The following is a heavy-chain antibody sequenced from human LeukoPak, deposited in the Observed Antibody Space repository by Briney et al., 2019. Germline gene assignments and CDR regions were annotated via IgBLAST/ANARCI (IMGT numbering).Heavy chain of an antibody. CDR1: GFTFSSYG. CDR3: AKSRGRDYYYYYGMDV. D-gene: IGHD1-26*01. V-gene: IGHV3-30*18. J-gene: IGHJ6*02. Sequence: PGGSLRLSCAASGFTFSSYGMHWVRQAPGKGLEWVAVISYDGSNKYYADSVKGRFTISRDNSKNTLYLQMNSLRAEDTAVYYCAKSRGRDYYYYYGMDVWGQGTTVTVSS. CDR2: ISYDGSNK.